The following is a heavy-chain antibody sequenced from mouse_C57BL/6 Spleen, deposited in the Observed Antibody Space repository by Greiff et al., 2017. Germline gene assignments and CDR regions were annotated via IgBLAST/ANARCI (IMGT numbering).Heavy chain of an antibody. D-gene: IGHD4-1*01. V-gene: IGHV1-50*01. CDR1: GYTFTSYW. J-gene: IGHJ2*01. CDR2: IDPSDSYT. Sequence: QVHVKQSGAELVKPGASVKLSCKASGYTFTSYWMQWVKQRPGQGLEWIGEIDPSDSYTNYNQKFKGKATLTVDTSSSTAYMQLSSLTSEDSAVYYCARALGRGYFDYWGQGTTLTVSS. CDR3: ARALGRGYFDY.